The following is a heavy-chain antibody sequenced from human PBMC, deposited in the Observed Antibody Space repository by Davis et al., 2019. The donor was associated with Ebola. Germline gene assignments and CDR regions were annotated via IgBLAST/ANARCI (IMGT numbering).Heavy chain of an antibody. CDR1: GGSFIGYY. V-gene: IGHV4-34*01. CDR2: ITHSGST. CDR3: ARRGGVDV. Sequence: GSLRLSCAVYGGSFIGYYWSWIRQPPGKGLEWIGEITHSGSTTYNPSLKSRVTISVDTSKNQFSLKLSSVTAADTAVYYCARRGGVDVWGQGTTVTVSS. D-gene: IGHD3-10*01. J-gene: IGHJ6*02.